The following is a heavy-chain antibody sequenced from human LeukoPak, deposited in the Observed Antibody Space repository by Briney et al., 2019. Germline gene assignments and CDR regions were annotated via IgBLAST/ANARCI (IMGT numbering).Heavy chain of an antibody. D-gene: IGHD6-13*01. V-gene: IGHV4-61*01. CDR1: GGSVSSGSYY. Sequence: SETLSLTRTVSGGSVSSGSYYWSWIRQPPGKGLEWIGYIYYSGSTNYNPSLKSRVTISVDTSKNQFSLKLSSVTAADTAVYYCARQGVGSSWYNYWGQGTLVTVSS. J-gene: IGHJ4*02. CDR3: ARQGVGSSWYNY. CDR2: IYYSGST.